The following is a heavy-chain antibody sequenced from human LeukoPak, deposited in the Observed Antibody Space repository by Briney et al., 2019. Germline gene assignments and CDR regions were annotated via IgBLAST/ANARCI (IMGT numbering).Heavy chain of an antibody. CDR3: VREVSGSSYFDY. Sequence: GGSLRLSCAASGFTFSHAWMTWVRQAPGKGLVWVSRINNDGSSTSYADSVKGRFTISRDNAKNTLYLQMNSLRAEDTAVYYCVREVSGSSYFDYWGQGTLVTVSS. J-gene: IGHJ4*02. D-gene: IGHD1-26*01. CDR2: INNDGSST. CDR1: GFTFSHAW. V-gene: IGHV3-74*01.